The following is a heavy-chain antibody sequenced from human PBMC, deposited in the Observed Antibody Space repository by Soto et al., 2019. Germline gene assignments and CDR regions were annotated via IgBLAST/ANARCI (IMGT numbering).Heavy chain of an antibody. V-gene: IGHV3-33*01. CDR1: GFTFSSYG. CDR2: IWYDGSNK. D-gene: IGHD6-19*01. Sequence: GGSLRLSCAASGFTFSSYGMHWVRQAPGKGLEWVAVIWYDGSNKYYADSVKGRFTISRDNSKNTLYLQMNSLRAEDTAVYYCASSIAVARPDALDIWGQGTMVTVSS. J-gene: IGHJ3*02. CDR3: ASSIAVARPDALDI.